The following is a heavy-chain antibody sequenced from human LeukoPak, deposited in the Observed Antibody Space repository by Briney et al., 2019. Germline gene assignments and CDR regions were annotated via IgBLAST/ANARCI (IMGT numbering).Heavy chain of an antibody. D-gene: IGHD6-6*01. CDR2: ISSSGSTI. V-gene: IGHV3-48*03. Sequence: GGSLRLSCAASGFTFSSYEMNWVRQAPGKGLEWVSYISSSGSTIYYADSVKGRFTISRDNAKNSLYLQMNSLRVEDAAVYYCARELGSSPGGWGQGTLVTVSS. CDR1: GFTFSSYE. CDR3: ARELGSSPGG. J-gene: IGHJ4*02.